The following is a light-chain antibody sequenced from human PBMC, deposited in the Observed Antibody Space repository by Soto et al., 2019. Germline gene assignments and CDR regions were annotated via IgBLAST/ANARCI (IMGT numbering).Light chain of an antibody. V-gene: IGKV1-33*01. CDR1: QDISNY. CDR3: QRYDNLPT. CDR2: DAS. J-gene: IGKJ1*01. Sequence: DIQMTQSPSSLSASVGDRVTITCQASQDISNYLKWYQQKPGKAPKLLIYDASNVETGVPSRFSGGGSGTDFTFTISSLQPEDTATYYCQRYDNLPTFGQGTKVEIK.